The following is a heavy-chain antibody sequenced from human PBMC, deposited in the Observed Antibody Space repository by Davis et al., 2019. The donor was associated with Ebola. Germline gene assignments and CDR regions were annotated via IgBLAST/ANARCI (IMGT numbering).Heavy chain of an antibody. V-gene: IGHV3-21*01. J-gene: IGHJ6*02. CDR1: GFTFDDYA. CDR3: ARDLLLEWLLCGMDV. Sequence: GGSLRLSCAASGFTFDDYAMHWVRQAPGKGLEWVSSISSSSSYIYYADSVKGRFTISRDNAKNSLYLQMNSLRAEDTAVYYCARDLLLEWLLCGMDVWGQGTTVTVSS. D-gene: IGHD3-3*01. CDR2: ISSSSSYI.